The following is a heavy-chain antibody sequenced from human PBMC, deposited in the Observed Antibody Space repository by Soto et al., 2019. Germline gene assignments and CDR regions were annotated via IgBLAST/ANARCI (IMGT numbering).Heavy chain of an antibody. CDR1: GGSISSSSYY. CDR2: VYYGGST. D-gene: IGHD3-22*01. J-gene: IGHJ6*02. Sequence: SETLSLTCTVSGGSISSSSYYSGWIRQPPGKGQEWIGNVYYGGSTYYNPSLKSRVTISVETSKSQFSLKLSSVTAADTAVYYCAGGDYYHSSGYYFYYYTLDVWGQGTTVTVSS. V-gene: IGHV4-39*01. CDR3: AGGDYYHSSGYYFYYYTLDV.